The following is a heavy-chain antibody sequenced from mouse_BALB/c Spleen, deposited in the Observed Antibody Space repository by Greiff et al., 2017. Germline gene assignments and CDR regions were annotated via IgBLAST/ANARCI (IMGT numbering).Heavy chain of an antibody. CDR1: GYTFTDYN. CDR3: ARWYYGSSAYYHAMDY. J-gene: IGHJ4*01. D-gene: IGHD1-1*01. CDR2: IYPYNGGT. Sequence: VQLQQSGPELVKPGASVKISCKASGYTFTDYNMHWVKQSHGKSLEWIGYIYPYNGGTGYNQKFKSKATLTVDNSSSTAYMELRSLTSEDSAVYYCARWYYGSSAYYHAMDYRGQGSSVTVSS. V-gene: IGHV1S29*02.